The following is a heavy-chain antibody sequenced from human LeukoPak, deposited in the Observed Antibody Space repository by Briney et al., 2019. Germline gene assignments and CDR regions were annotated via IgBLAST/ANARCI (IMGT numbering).Heavy chain of an antibody. V-gene: IGHV3-30*02. CDR3: ARDNYGFDY. D-gene: IGHD3-10*01. J-gene: IGHJ4*02. CDR2: IRDDGSTK. Sequence: GGSLRLSCAVSGITFTTYGMHWVRQAPGKGREWVAFIRDDGSTKYYADSVKGRFTISRDNSKNTLYLQMNSLRADDTALYYCARDNYGFDYWGQGTLVTVSS. CDR1: GITFTTYG.